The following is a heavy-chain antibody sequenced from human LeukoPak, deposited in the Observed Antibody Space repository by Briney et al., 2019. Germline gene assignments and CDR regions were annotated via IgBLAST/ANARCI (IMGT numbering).Heavy chain of an antibody. Sequence: TGGSLRLSCAASGFTFSSYWMSWVRQAPGKGLEWVANIKQDGNEKYYVDSVKGRFTISRDNAKNSLYLQMNSLRAEDTAVYYCAKGGRYQLTTLFDYWGQGTLVTVSS. V-gene: IGHV3-7*03. D-gene: IGHD2-2*01. CDR2: IKQDGNEK. J-gene: IGHJ4*02. CDR3: AKGGRYQLTTLFDY. CDR1: GFTFSSYW.